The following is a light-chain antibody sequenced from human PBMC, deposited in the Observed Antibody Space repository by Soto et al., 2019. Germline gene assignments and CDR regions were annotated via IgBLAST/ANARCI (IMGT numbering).Light chain of an antibody. CDR3: QQYGSSGT. V-gene: IGKV3-20*01. CDR1: QSVSSY. J-gene: IGKJ1*01. Sequence: ETLMPQSPATLSVSPGERATRSCRASQSVSSYLAWYQQKPGQAPRLLIYGASNRATGIPDRFSGSGSGTDFTLTISRLEPEDFAVYYCQQYGSSGTFGQGTKV. CDR2: GAS.